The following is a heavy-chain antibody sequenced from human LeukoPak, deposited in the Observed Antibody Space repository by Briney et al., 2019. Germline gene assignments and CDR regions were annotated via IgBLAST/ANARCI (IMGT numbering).Heavy chain of an antibody. CDR2: ISSSSSYI. CDR1: GFTFSSYC. J-gene: IGHJ4*02. Sequence: GGSLRLSCAASGFTFSSYCMNWVRQAPGKGREWVSSISSSSSYIYYADSVKGRFTISRDNAKNSLYLQMNSLRAEDTAVYYCARGSMWSGYDYWGQGTLVTVSS. CDR3: ARGSMWSGYDY. D-gene: IGHD3-3*01. V-gene: IGHV3-21*01.